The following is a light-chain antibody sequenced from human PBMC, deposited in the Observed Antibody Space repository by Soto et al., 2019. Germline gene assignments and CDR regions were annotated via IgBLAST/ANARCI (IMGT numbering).Light chain of an antibody. V-gene: IGLV1-40*01. J-gene: IGLJ2*01. Sequence: QSVLTQSPSVSGAPGQRVTISCTGSSSNIGAGYDVHWYQQPPGTAPKLLIYGNSDRASGVPDRFSGSKSGTSASLAITGLQAEDEADYYCQSYDSSLSVVVFGGGTQLTVL. CDR2: GNS. CDR1: SSNIGAGYD. CDR3: QSYDSSLSVVV.